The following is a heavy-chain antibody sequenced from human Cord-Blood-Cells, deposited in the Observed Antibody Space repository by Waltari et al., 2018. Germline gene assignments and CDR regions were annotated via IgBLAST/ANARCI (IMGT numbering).Heavy chain of an antibody. D-gene: IGHD3-16*01. CDR2: ISYDGSNK. J-gene: IGHJ4*02. V-gene: IGHV3-30*18. CDR3: AKAGGRGDFDY. CDR1: GFTFSSYV. Sequence: QVQLVESGGGVVQPGRSLRPSCAASGFTFSSYVMHWVRQAPGKGLEWVAVISYDGSNKYYADSVKGRFTISRDNSKNTLYLQMNSLRAEDTAVYYCAKAGGRGDFDYWGQGTLVTVSS.